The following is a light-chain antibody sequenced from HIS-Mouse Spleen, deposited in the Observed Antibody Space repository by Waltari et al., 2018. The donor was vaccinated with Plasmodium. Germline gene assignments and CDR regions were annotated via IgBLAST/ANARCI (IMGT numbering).Light chain of an antibody. V-gene: IGKV3-20*01. CDR2: GAS. Sequence: EIVLTQSPGTLSLSPGERATLSCRASQSVSSSYLACYKQKPGQAPRLLIYGASSRATGIPDRFSGSGSGTDFTLTISRLEPEDFAVYYCQQYGSSPYTFGQGTKLEIK. CDR1: QSVSSSY. J-gene: IGKJ2*01. CDR3: QQYGSSPYT.